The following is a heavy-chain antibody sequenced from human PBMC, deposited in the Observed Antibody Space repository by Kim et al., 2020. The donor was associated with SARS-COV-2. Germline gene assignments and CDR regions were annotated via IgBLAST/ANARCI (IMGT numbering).Heavy chain of an antibody. V-gene: IGHV3-48*03. CDR3: ASRTTRAFDY. J-gene: IGHJ4*02. Sequence: TNYYTDSVKGRFTISRANAKNSLYLQMNSLRAEDTAFDFCASRTTRAFDYWGQGTLVTVSS. D-gene: IGHD1-7*01. CDR2: TN.